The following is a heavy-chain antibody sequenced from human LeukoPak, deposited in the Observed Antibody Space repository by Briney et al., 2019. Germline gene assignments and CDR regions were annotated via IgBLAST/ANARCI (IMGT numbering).Heavy chain of an antibody. CDR3: ASGERITMVRGVIITFPSD. CDR1: GGSFSGYY. Sequence: SETLSLTCAVYGGSFSGYYWSWIRQPPGKGLEWIGEINHSGSTNYNPSLKSRVTISVDTSKNQFSLKLSSVTAADTAVYYCASGERITMVRGVIITFPSDWGQGTLVTVSS. D-gene: IGHD3-10*01. J-gene: IGHJ4*02. CDR2: INHSGST. V-gene: IGHV4-34*01.